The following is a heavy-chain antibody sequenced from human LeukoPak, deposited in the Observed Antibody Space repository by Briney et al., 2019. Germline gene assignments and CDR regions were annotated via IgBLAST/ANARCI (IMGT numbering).Heavy chain of an antibody. D-gene: IGHD1-26*01. Sequence: SETLSLTCAVYGGSFSGYYWSWIRQPPGKGLEWIGEINHSGSTNYNPSLKSRVTISVDTSKNQSSLKLSSVTAADTAVYYCARRVVGATTVFDYWGQGTLVTVSS. V-gene: IGHV4-34*01. CDR2: INHSGST. CDR3: ARRVVGATTVFDY. J-gene: IGHJ4*02. CDR1: GGSFSGYY.